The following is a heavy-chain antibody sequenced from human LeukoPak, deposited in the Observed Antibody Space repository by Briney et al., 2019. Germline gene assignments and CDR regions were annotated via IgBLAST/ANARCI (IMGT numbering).Heavy chain of an antibody. CDR3: ARDFFTVTTKDRRGHPFDY. V-gene: IGHV3-21*01. Sequence: NPGGSLRLSCAASGFTFSSYSMNWVRQAPGKGLEWVSSISSSSSYIYFADSVKGRFTISRDNAKNSLYLQMNSLRAEDTAAYYCARDFFTVTTKDRRGHPFDYWGQGTLVTVSS. J-gene: IGHJ4*02. CDR1: GFTFSSYS. CDR2: ISSSSSYI. D-gene: IGHD4-11*01.